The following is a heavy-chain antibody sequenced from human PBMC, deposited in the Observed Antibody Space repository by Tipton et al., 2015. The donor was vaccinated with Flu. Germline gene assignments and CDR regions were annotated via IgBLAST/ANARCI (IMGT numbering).Heavy chain of an antibody. D-gene: IGHD1-26*01. CDR3: ACRGSCYH. J-gene: IGHJ4*02. Sequence: TLSLTCTVSGGSISSSSYYWGWIRQPPGKGLEWIGTIYYSGSTYYNPSLKSRVTMSVDTSKNQFSLKLSSVTAADMAVYYCACRGSCYHWGQGTLVTVSS. V-gene: IGHV4-39*07. CDR1: GGSISSSSYY. CDR2: IYYSGST.